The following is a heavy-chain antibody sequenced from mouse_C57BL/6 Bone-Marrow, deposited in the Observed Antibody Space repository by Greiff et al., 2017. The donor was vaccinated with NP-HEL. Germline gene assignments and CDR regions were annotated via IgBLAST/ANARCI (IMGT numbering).Heavy chain of an antibody. D-gene: IGHD1-1*01. Sequence: VQLQQSGPELVKPGASVKLSCKASGYTFTSYDINWVKQRPGQGLEWIGWIYPRDGSTKYNEKFKGKATLTVDTSSSTAYMELHSLTSEDSAVYFWASHYGSSYRWYFDVWGTGTTVTVSS. CDR3: ASHYGSSYRWYFDV. V-gene: IGHV1-85*01. CDR2: IYPRDGST. J-gene: IGHJ1*03. CDR1: GYTFTSYD.